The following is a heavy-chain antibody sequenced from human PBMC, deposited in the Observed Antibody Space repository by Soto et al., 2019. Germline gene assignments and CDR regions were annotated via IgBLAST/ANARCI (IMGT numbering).Heavy chain of an antibody. CDR1: GFTFSSYG. D-gene: IGHD2-15*01. V-gene: IGHV3-33*01. CDR2: IWYDGSNK. Sequence: QVQLVESGGGVDQPGRSLRLSCAASGFTFSSYGMYWVRQAPGKGLAWVAVIWYDGSNKYYADSVKGRFTISRDNSKNTLYLQMNSLRAEHTAVYYCAREGCSGGSCYPIGEWGQGTLVTVSP. J-gene: IGHJ4*02. CDR3: AREGCSGGSCYPIGE.